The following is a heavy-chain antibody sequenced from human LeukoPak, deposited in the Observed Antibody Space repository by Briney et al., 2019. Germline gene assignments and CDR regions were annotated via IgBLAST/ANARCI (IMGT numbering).Heavy chain of an antibody. CDR2: INPNSGGT. J-gene: IGHJ5*02. CDR1: GYTFTGCY. CDR3: AILAGGYSSGWYL. Sequence: ASVKVSCKASGYTFTGCYMHWVRQAPGQGLEWMGWINPNSGGTNYAQKFQGRVTMTRDTSISTAYMELSRLRSDDTAVYYCAILAGGYSSGWYLWGQGTLVTVSS. D-gene: IGHD6-19*01. V-gene: IGHV1-2*02.